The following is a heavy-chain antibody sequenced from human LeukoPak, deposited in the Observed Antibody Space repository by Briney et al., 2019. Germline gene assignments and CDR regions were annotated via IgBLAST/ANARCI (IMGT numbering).Heavy chain of an antibody. Sequence: ASVKVSCKASGYTFTSYRISWVRQAPGQGLEWMGWISGYNGNTNYAQKFQGRVTMTTDTSTTTAYMDVRSLRSDDTAVYYCARVGNCSGGSCYSVFYYYYMDVWGKGTTVTASS. CDR3: ARVGNCSGGSCYSVFYYYYMDV. V-gene: IGHV1-18*01. CDR2: ISGYNGNT. J-gene: IGHJ6*03. CDR1: GYTFTSYR. D-gene: IGHD2-15*01.